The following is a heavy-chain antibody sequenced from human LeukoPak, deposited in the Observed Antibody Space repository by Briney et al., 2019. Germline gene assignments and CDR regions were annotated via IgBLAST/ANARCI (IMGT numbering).Heavy chain of an antibody. CDR1: GFTFSSYS. CDR3: ARDGGLYSVVRGADYNYFDY. Sequence: GGSLRLSCAASGFTFSSYSMNWVRQAPGKGLEWVSSITSSSSYIYYADSVKGRFTISRDNAKNSLYLQMNSLRAEDTAVYYCARDGGLYSVVRGADYNYFDYWGQGTLVTVSS. V-gene: IGHV3-21*01. CDR2: ITSSSSYI. D-gene: IGHD3-10*01. J-gene: IGHJ4*02.